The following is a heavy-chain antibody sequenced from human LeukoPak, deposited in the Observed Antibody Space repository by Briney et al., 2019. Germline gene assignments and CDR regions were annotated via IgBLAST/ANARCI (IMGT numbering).Heavy chain of an antibody. Sequence: GGSLRLSCAASGFTFSSYGMHGVRQAPGKGLEWVAVIWYDGSNKYYADSVKGRFTISRDNSKNTLYLQMNSLRAEDTAVYYCASDGWFGELLQTGGFLDYWGQGTLVTVSS. CDR1: GFTFSSYG. J-gene: IGHJ4*02. V-gene: IGHV3-33*01. CDR3: ASDGWFGELLQTGGFLDY. CDR2: IWYDGSNK. D-gene: IGHD3-10*01.